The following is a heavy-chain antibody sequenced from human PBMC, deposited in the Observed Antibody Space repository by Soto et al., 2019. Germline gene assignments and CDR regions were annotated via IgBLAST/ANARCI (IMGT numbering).Heavy chain of an antibody. D-gene: IGHD1-1*01. CDR1: GGSVSSGSYY. V-gene: IGHV4-34*01. J-gene: IGHJ3*02. CDR2: MSHSGGS. CDR3: ARVERGTATTVVDAFDI. Sequence: QVQLQQWGAGLLKPSETLSLTCAVYGGSVSSGSYYWSWIRQPPGKGLEWIGEMSHSGGSNFNPSLKSRVTISVDTSKNQFSLKMSSVTAAVTALYYCARVERGTATTVVDAFDIWGPGTMVTFSS.